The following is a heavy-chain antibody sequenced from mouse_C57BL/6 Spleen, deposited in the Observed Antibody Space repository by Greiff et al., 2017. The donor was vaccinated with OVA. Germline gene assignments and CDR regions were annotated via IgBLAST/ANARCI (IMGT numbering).Heavy chain of an antibody. V-gene: IGHV1-42*01. J-gene: IGHJ2*01. Sequence: EVQLQQSGPELVKPGASVKISCKASGYSFTGYYMNWVKQSPEKSLEWIGEINPSTGGTTYNQKFKAKATLTVDKSSSTAYMQLKSLTSEDSAVEYCARAYGSSYGNYWGQGTTLTVSA. CDR2: INPSTGGT. D-gene: IGHD1-1*01. CDR1: GYSFTGYY. CDR3: ARAYGSSYGNY.